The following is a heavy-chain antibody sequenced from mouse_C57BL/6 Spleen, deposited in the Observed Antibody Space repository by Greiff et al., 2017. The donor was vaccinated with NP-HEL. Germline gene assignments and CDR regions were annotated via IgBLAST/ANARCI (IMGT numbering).Heavy chain of an antibody. CDR2: INYDGSST. CDR1: GFTFSDYY. J-gene: IGHJ1*03. CDR3: ARDRRWYVDV. Sequence: EVKLMESEGGLVQPGSSMKLSCTASGFTFSDYYMAWVRQVPEKGLEWVANINYDGSSTYYLDSLKSRFIISRDNAKNILYLQMSSLKSEDTATYYCARDRRWYVDVWGTGTTVTVSS. V-gene: IGHV5-16*01.